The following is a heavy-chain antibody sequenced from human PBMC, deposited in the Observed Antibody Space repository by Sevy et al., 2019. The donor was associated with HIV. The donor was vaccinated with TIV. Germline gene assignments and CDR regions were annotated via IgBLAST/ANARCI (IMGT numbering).Heavy chain of an antibody. CDR1: GFSFSSYS. J-gene: IGHJ4*02. CDR3: ARDDHWAFDY. CDR2: ISSSSGTI. V-gene: IGHV3-48*01. D-gene: IGHD7-27*01. Sequence: GGYLRLSCVTSGFSFSSYSMNWVRQAPGKGLEWVSSISSSSGTIRYADSVKGRLTISRDNAKNSLLLQMNSLRAEDTAVYYCARDDHWAFDYWGQGALVTISS.